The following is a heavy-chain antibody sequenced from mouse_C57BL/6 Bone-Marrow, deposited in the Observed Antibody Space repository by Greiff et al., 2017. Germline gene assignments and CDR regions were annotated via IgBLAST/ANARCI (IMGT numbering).Heavy chain of an antibody. J-gene: IGHJ4*01. CDR2: IYPGDGDT. Sequence: QVQLQQSGAELVKPGASVKISCKASGYAFSSYWMNWVKQRPGKGLEWIGQIYPGDGDTNYKGKFKGKATLTADKSSSTAYMQLSSLTSEDSAVYFCATYYYGTQDAMDYWGQGTSVTVSS. CDR1: GYAFSSYW. V-gene: IGHV1-80*01. D-gene: IGHD1-1*01. CDR3: ATYYYGTQDAMDY.